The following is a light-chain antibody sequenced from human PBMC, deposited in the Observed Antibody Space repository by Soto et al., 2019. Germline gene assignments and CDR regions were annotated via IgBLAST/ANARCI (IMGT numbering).Light chain of an antibody. Sequence: QSVLTQPASVSGSPGQSITISCTGTSSDVGGYNYVSWYQQHPGKAPKLMIYEVSNRPSGVSNRFSGSKSGNTASLTISGLQDEDEADYYCSSYTSSSIDYVFVTGTKLTVL. CDR2: EVS. CDR3: SSYTSSSIDYV. V-gene: IGLV2-14*01. J-gene: IGLJ1*01. CDR1: SSDVGGYNY.